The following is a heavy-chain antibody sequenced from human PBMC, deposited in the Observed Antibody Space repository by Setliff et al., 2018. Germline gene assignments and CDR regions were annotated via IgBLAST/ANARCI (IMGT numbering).Heavy chain of an antibody. V-gene: IGHV3-7*01. CDR2: IKHDGSEK. J-gene: IGHJ4*02. CDR3: ARDHIYRGGSWYDYFDS. CDR1: GFTFSTYW. Sequence: PGGSLRLSCTSSGFTFSTYWMSWVRQAPGKGLEWVANIKHDGSEKNYVDSVKGRFTISRDNAENSLYLQMHSLRAEDTAVYYCARDHIYRGGSWYDYFDSWGQGTLVTVSS. D-gene: IGHD2-15*01.